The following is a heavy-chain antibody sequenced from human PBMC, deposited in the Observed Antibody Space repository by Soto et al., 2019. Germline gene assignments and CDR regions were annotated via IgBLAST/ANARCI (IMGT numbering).Heavy chain of an antibody. CDR2: ISSTGSYT. J-gene: IGHJ5*02. CDR3: AKDRSTYYLVPPFDP. D-gene: IGHD3-10*01. CDR1: GFTFSDYY. V-gene: IGHV3-11*05. Sequence: GGSLRLSCAASGFTFSDYYMSWIRQAPGKGLEWVSYISSTGSYTNYADSVKGRFTISRDNAKNSLYLQMNSLRAEDTAVYYCAKDRSTYYLVPPFDPWGQGTLVTVSS.